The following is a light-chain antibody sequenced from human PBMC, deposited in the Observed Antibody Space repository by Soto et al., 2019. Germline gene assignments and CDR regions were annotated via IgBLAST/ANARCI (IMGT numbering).Light chain of an antibody. CDR2: GAS. CDR1: QSVSSN. J-gene: IGKJ1*01. V-gene: IGKV3-15*01. CDR3: QQYNNWTQT. Sequence: EIWMTQSPATLSVSPGERATLSCWASQSVSSNLAWYQQKPGKAPRLLIYGASTRATGIPARLSGSGYGTELTITISSMQSEDFEVYYCQQYNNWTQTFGQGTKVDIK.